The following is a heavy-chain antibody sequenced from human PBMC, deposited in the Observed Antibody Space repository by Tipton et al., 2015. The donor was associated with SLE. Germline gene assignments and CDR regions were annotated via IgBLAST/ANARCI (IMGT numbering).Heavy chain of an antibody. CDR3: ARGNSGSSLFYYYMDV. D-gene: IGHD1-26*01. CDR2: ISNSNTHI. J-gene: IGHJ6*03. CDR1: GFTFSSYN. V-gene: IGHV3-21*01. Sequence: SLRLSCAGSGFTFSSYNMNWVRQAPGMGLEWVASISNSNTHIYYGDSVRGRFTVSRDNAKKSVYLQMDSLRADDTAIYYCARGNSGSSLFYYYMDVWGKASTVTVSS.